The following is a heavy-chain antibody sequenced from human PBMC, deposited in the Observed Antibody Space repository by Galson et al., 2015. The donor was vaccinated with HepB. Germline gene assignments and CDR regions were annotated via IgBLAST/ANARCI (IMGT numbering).Heavy chain of an antibody. CDR1: GFTVSSNY. V-gene: IGHV3-66*01. J-gene: IGHJ6*02. CDR2: IYSGGST. D-gene: IGHD1-26*01. Sequence: SLRLSCAASGFTVSSNYMSWVRQAPGKGLGWVSVIYSGGSTYYADSVKGRFTISRDNSKNTLYLQMNSLRAEDTAVYYCARVGLYYYYGMDVWGQGTTVTVSS. CDR3: ARVGLYYYYGMDV.